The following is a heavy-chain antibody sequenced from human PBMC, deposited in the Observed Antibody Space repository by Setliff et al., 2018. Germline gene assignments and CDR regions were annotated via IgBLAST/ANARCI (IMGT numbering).Heavy chain of an antibody. CDR3: ARRTGSSGWYRFYYDSSGYYYDWFDP. CDR1: GYTFTSYY. V-gene: IGHV1-46*01. D-gene: IGHD3-22*01. Sequence: ASVKVSCKASGYTFTSYYMHWVRQAPGQGLEWMGIINPSGGSTSYAQKFQGRVTMTRDTSMSTVYMELSSLRSEDTAVYYCARRTGSSGWYRFYYDSSGYYYDWFDPWGQGTLVTV. CDR2: INPSGGST. J-gene: IGHJ5*02.